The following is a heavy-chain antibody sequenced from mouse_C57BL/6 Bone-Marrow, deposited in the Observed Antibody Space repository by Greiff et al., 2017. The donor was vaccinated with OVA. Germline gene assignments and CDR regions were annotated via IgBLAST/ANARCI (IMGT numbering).Heavy chain of an antibody. V-gene: IGHV1-61*01. CDR2: IYPSDSET. CDR1: GYTFTSYW. Sequence: QVQLKESGAELVRPGSSVKLSCKASGYTFTSYWMDWVKQRPGQGLEWIGNIYPSDSETHYNQKFKDKATLTVDKSSSTAYMQLSSLTSEDSAVYYCARSGGSPDYWGQGTTLTVSS. D-gene: IGHD1-1*02. J-gene: IGHJ2*01. CDR3: ARSGGSPDY.